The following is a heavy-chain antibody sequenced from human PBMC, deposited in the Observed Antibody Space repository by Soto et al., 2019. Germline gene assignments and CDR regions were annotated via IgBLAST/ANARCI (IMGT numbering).Heavy chain of an antibody. J-gene: IGHJ4*02. V-gene: IGHV4-34*01. CDR1: GGTFSGHY. CDR3: ARVSSSSSTGGFDY. Sequence: SETLSLTCAVYGGTFSGHYWGWIRQPPGKGLEWIGGINHSGGTNYNPSLKSRVTISVDTSKNHFSLRVSSVTAADTAVYYCARVSSSSSTGGFDYWGQGTLVTVSS. CDR2: INHSGGT. D-gene: IGHD6-6*01.